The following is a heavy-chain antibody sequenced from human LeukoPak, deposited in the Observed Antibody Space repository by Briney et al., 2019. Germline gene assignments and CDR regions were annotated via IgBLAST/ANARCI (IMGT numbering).Heavy chain of an antibody. V-gene: IGHV4-59*01. CDR1: GGSISSYY. Sequence: ASETLSLTCTVSGGSISSYYWSWIRQPPGKGLEWIGYIYYSGSTNYNPSLKSRVTISVDTSKNQFSLKLSSVTAADTAVYYCARDRGETEWLVRRFDAFDIWGQGTMVTVSS. CDR2: IYYSGST. D-gene: IGHD6-19*01. CDR3: ARDRGETEWLVRRFDAFDI. J-gene: IGHJ3*02.